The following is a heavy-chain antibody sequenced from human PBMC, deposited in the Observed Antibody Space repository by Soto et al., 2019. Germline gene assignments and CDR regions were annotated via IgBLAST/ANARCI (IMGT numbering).Heavy chain of an antibody. D-gene: IGHD3-3*01. CDR3: AKGRAITVFRVITPIDS. CDR2: ISGNSGTT. J-gene: IGHJ4*02. V-gene: IGHV3-23*01. Sequence: EVQLLESGGDFKQPGGSLRLSCEGSGCNFSNYALNWVRQAPGKRLEWVSVISGNSGTTYYAASVKGRFTISRDNSKKTLYLQINSLGADGTAVYYCAKGRAITVFRVITPIDSCGQGTLVTVSS. CDR1: GCNFSNYA.